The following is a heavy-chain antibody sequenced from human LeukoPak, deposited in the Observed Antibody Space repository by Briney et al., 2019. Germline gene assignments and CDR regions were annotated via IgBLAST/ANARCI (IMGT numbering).Heavy chain of an antibody. CDR2: ISSSGTTI. Sequence: GGSLRLSCAASGFTFSDYYMSWIRQAPGKGLEWVSYISSSGTTIYYADSVKGRFTISRDNAKNSLYLQMNSLRAEDTAVYYCARGLAQSSYYYYYMDVWGKGTTVTISS. D-gene: IGHD6-19*01. V-gene: IGHV3-11*04. J-gene: IGHJ6*03. CDR3: ARGLAQSSYYYYYMDV. CDR1: GFTFSDYY.